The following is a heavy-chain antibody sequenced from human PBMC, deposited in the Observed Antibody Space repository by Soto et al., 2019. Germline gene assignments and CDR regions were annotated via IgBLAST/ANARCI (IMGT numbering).Heavy chain of an antibody. CDR3: ARACGGRGYLGS. V-gene: IGHV4-31*03. J-gene: IGHJ1*01. Sequence: SETPSLTCSLSGGSITTGICYWSWIRQNAGEGLEWIGNIFPSGRSHFNPSFKSRSQLFVDTSKNQFSLRLASVTAADTALYRCARACGGRGYLGSWGLGILVTVS. D-gene: IGHD2-21*01. CDR1: GGSITTGICY. CDR2: IFPSGRS.